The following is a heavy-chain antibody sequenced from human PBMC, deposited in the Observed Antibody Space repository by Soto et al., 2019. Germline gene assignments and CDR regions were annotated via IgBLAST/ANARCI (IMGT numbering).Heavy chain of an antibody. V-gene: IGHV3-72*01. D-gene: IGHD6-19*01. CDR3: ARGLYSSGWHFDY. Sequence: PGGSLRLSCAASGFTFSDHYMDWVRQAPGKGLEWVGRTRNKANSYTTEYAASVKGRFTISRDDSKNSLYLQMNSLKTEDTAVYYCARGLYSSGWHFDYWGQGTLVTVSS. CDR2: TRNKANSYTT. CDR1: GFTFSDHY. J-gene: IGHJ4*02.